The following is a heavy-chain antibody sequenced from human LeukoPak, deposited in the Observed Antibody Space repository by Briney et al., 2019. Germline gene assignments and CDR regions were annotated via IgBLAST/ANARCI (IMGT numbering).Heavy chain of an antibody. Sequence: PSETLSLTCTVSGGSISSGSHYWSWIRQPAGKGLEWIGRIYTSGSTNYNPPLKSRVTISVDTSKNQFSLKLSSVTAADTAVCYCARDLYYYGSGSNWFDPWGQGTLVTVSS. CDR2: IYTSGST. CDR3: ARDLYYYGSGSNWFDP. D-gene: IGHD3-10*01. V-gene: IGHV4-61*02. CDR1: GGSISSGSHY. J-gene: IGHJ5*02.